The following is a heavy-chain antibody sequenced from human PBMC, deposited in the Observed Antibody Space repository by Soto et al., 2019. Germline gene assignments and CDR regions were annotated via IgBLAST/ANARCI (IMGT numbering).Heavy chain of an antibody. Sequence: PGGSLRLSCAASGFTFSSYSMNWVRQAPGKGLEWVSSISSSSSYIYYADSVKGRFTISRDNAKNSLYLQMNSLRAEDTAVYYCARAGLDDPHFYYYYYMDVWGKGTTVTVSS. D-gene: IGHD3-10*01. V-gene: IGHV3-21*01. CDR2: ISSSSSYI. CDR1: GFTFSSYS. J-gene: IGHJ6*03. CDR3: ARAGLDDPHFYYYYYMDV.